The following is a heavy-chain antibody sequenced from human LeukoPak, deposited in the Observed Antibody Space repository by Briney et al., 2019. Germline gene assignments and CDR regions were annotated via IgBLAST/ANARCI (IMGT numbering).Heavy chain of an antibody. CDR1: GYNFTVYY. Sequence: ASVKVSCKGSGYNFTVYYMHWVRQAPGQGLEWMGWMDPKSGDTIYAPKFQGRVSMTRDTSFTTAYMELSSLTFDDSAMYYCATKGGLTPNTLAMWGHGTMVTVSS. D-gene: IGHD2-15*01. J-gene: IGHJ3*01. CDR3: ATKGGLTPNTLAM. CDR2: MDPKSGDT. V-gene: IGHV1-2*02.